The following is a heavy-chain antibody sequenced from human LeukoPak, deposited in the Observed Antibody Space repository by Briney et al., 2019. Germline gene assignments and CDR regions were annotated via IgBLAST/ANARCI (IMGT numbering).Heavy chain of an antibody. CDR3: ARGSGYDCRWFDY. D-gene: IGHD5-12*01. CDR1: GGTFISYY. J-gene: IGHJ4*02. CDR2: IYYSGST. V-gene: IGHV4-59*01. Sequence: KPSETLCLTCSVSGGTFISYYWSLIRQPPGKGLEWIGYIYYSGSTNYHPSLKSRVTISVDTSKNQLSLKLSSVTAADTAVYYCARGSGYDCRWFDYWGQGTLVTVSS.